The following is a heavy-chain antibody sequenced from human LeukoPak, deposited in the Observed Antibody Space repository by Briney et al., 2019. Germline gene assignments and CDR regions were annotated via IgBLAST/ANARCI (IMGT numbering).Heavy chain of an antibody. CDR1: GYTFTSYG. Sequence: ASVKVSCKASGYTFTSYGISWVRQAPGQELEWMGWISAYNGNTNYAQKLQGRVTMTTDTSTSTAYMELRSLRSDDTPVYYCARERRMKVVVRGEGFDPWGQGTLVTVSS. V-gene: IGHV1-18*01. D-gene: IGHD3-22*01. J-gene: IGHJ5*02. CDR2: ISAYNGNT. CDR3: ARERRMKVVVRGEGFDP.